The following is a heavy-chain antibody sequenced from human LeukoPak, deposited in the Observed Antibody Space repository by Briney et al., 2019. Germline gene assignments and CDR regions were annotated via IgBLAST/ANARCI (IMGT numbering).Heavy chain of an antibody. CDR3: ARDSGLTGYDLLDY. D-gene: IGHD5-12*01. Sequence: GGSLRLSCEASGFTFGSYWMNWVRQAPGKGLEWVANIKLDGSEKYYADSVKGRFTISGDNARNSLYVQMNSLRVEDTGVYYCARDSGLTGYDLLDYWGQGTLVTVSS. CDR1: GFTFGSYW. V-gene: IGHV3-7*01. J-gene: IGHJ4*02. CDR2: IKLDGSEK.